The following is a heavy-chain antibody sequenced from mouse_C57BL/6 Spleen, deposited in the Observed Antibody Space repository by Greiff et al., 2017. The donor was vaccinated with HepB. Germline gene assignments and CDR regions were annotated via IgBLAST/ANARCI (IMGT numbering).Heavy chain of an antibody. CDR2: IYPGDGDT. CDR1: GYAFSSSW. V-gene: IGHV1-82*01. J-gene: IGHJ1*03. Sequence: VQLQESGPELVKPGASVKISCKASGYAFSSSWMNWVKQRPGKGLEWIGRIYPGDGDTNYNGKFKGKATLTADKSSSTAYMQLSSLTSEDSAVYFCARGELGRGWYFDVWGTGTTVTVSS. CDR3: ARGELGRGWYFDV. D-gene: IGHD4-1*01.